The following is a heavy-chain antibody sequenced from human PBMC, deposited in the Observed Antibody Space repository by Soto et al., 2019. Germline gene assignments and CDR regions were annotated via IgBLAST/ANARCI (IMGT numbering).Heavy chain of an antibody. CDR1: ELRFSDSG. J-gene: IGHJ4*01. D-gene: IGHD6-19*01. V-gene: IGHV3-33*08. Sequence: GVFLRLSLASSELRFSDSGMRLVLQAPGKGLEWVAILCYDGSNTYQVESVKGRFTMSRDISKNTLYLQMDSLRPEDTAVYYCAIAMAGKWHPFEYWGHGTLVTVSS. CDR3: AIAMAGKWHPFEY. CDR2: LCYDGSNT.